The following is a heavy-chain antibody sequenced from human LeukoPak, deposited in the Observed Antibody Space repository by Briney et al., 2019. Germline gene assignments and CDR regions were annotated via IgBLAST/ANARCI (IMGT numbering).Heavy chain of an antibody. CDR2: IYSGGST. CDR1: GFTFSSYS. J-gene: IGHJ4*02. D-gene: IGHD1-26*01. CDR3: ARGAYSGSYDY. Sequence: GGSLRLSCAASGFTFSSYSMNWVRQAPGKGLEWVSVIYSGGSTYYADSVKGRFTISRDNSKNTLYLQMNSLRAEDTAVYYCARGAYSGSYDYWGQGTLVTVSA. V-gene: IGHV3-53*01.